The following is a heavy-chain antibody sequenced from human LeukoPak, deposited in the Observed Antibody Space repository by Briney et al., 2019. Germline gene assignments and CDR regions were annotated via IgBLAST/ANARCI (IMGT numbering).Heavy chain of an antibody. CDR2: IYPGDSDT. Sequence: GESLKISCKGSGYSFSNDWIGSVRQMPGKGLEWMGIIYPGDSDTRYSPSFQGQVTISADKSISTAYLQWSSLEASDTAMYYCARRGCNGGSCYGYWGQGTLVTVSS. CDR1: GYSFSNDW. J-gene: IGHJ4*02. V-gene: IGHV5-51*01. CDR3: ARRGCNGGSCYGY. D-gene: IGHD2-15*01.